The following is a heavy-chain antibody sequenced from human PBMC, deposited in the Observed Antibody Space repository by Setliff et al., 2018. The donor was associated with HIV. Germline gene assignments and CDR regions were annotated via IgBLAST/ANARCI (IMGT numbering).Heavy chain of an antibody. Sequence: PGGSLRLSCAASGFTFSDYYMSWIRQTPGKGLQWVSYISSSGSTIYYADSVKGRFTISRDNAKNSLYLQMNSLRAENTAVYYCARERVLETYYNFWSGSDHWFDPWGQGTLVTVSS. CDR1: GFTFSDYY. J-gene: IGHJ5*02. CDR3: ARERVLETYYNFWSGSDHWFDP. CDR2: ISSSGSTI. V-gene: IGHV3-11*04. D-gene: IGHD3-3*01.